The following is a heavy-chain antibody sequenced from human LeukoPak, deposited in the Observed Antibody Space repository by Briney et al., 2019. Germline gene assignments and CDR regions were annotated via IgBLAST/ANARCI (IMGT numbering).Heavy chain of an antibody. V-gene: IGHV4-59*01. CDR3: ARGSKPYYFDY. Sequence: KPSETLSLTCTVSGGSISSYYWSWLRQPPGKGLEWIGYIYYSGSTNYNPSLKSRVTISVDTSKNQFSLKLSSVTAADTAVYYCARGSKPYYFDYWGQGTLVTVSS. CDR2: IYYSGST. J-gene: IGHJ4*02. CDR1: GGSISSYY.